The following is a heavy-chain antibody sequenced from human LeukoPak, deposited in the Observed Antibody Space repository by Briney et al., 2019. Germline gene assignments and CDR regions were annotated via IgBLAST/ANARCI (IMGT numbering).Heavy chain of an antibody. CDR3: ARTHMVRGVIDSFDY. V-gene: IGHV5-51*01. J-gene: IGHJ4*02. D-gene: IGHD3-10*01. Sequence: GESLKIPCKGSGYSFTSYWIGWVRQMPGKGLEWMGIIYPGDSDTRYSPSFQGQVTISADKSISTAYLQWSSLKASDTAMYYCARTHMVRGVIDSFDYWGQGTLVTVSS. CDR1: GYSFTSYW. CDR2: IYPGDSDT.